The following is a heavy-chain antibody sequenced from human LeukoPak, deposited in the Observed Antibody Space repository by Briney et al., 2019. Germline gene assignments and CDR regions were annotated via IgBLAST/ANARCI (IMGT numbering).Heavy chain of an antibody. Sequence: SETLSLTCTVSGGSISSSSYYWGWIRQPPGKGLEWIGSIYYSGSTYFNPSLKSRVTKSVDTSKNQFSLKLSSVTAADTAVYYWASEWWVAGHRSGFDYWGQGTLVTVSS. CDR2: IYYSGST. D-gene: IGHD6-19*01. V-gene: IGHV4-39*07. CDR3: ASEWWVAGHRSGFDY. CDR1: GGSISSSSYY. J-gene: IGHJ4*02.